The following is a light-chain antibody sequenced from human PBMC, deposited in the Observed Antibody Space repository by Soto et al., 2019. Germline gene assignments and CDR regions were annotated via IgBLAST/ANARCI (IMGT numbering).Light chain of an antibody. J-gene: IGKJ2*01. CDR1: QNVNNY. Sequence: DIQLTQSPSSLSASVGDRVTITCRASQNVNNYLNWYKQRPGKAPQLLIYVASSLQSGVPSRFSGRGSGTDFNLTITNLQPDDLATYYYQQTYTSPYTFCQGTKLDIK. V-gene: IGKV1-39*01. CDR3: QQTYTSPYT. CDR2: VAS.